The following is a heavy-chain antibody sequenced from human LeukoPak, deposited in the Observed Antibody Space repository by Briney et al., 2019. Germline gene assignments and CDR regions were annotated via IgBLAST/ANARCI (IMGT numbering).Heavy chain of an antibody. J-gene: IGHJ4*02. CDR1: GFTFSNYW. Sequence: SGESLTLSCIASGFTFSNYWMSWVRQAPGKGLEWVANIKQDGSDKNYIDFVKGRFSISRDNAKSSLNLQMHNLRAEDTAVYYCATTQTFDYWGQGTLVTVSS. CDR2: IKQDGSDK. D-gene: IGHD2-15*01. CDR3: ATTQTFDY. V-gene: IGHV3-7*03.